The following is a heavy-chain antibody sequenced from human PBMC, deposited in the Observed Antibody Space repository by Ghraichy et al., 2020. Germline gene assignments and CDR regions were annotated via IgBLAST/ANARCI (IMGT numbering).Heavy chain of an antibody. D-gene: IGHD6-13*01. J-gene: IGHJ4*02. CDR1: GFTFSDYY. Sequence: LSLTCAASGFTFSDYYMSWIRQAPGKGLEWVSYISSSGSTIYYADSVKGRFTISRDNAKNSLYLQMNSLRAEDTAVYYCARAGEDSSSWYYLSPADYWGQGTLVTVSS. CDR3: ARAGEDSSSWYYLSPADY. CDR2: ISSSGSTI. V-gene: IGHV3-11*01.